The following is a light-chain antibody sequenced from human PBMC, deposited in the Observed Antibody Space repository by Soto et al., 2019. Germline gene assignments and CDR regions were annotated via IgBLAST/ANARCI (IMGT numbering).Light chain of an antibody. CDR1: QTISSW. CDR2: DAS. V-gene: IGKV1-5*01. J-gene: IGKJ1*01. CDR3: QQYNSYSS. Sequence: DIQMTQSPSTLSGSVGDRVTITCRASQTISSWLAWYQQKPGKAPKVLIYDASSLESGVPSRFSGSGSGTEFTLTISSLQPDDFATYYCQQYNSYSSFGQGTKVDIK.